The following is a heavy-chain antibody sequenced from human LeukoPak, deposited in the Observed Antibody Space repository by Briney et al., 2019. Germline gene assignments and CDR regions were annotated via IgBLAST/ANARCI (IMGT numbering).Heavy chain of an antibody. CDR2: INPNSGGT. CDR3: ARGGRDGYNYGTVDY. CDR1: GYTFNGYY. D-gene: IGHD5-24*01. Sequence: GASVKVSCKSSGYTFNGYYMHWVRQAPGQGLEWMGWINPNSGGTNYAQKFQGRVTMTRDTSISTAYMELSRLRSDDTAVYYCARGGRDGYNYGTVDYWGQGTLVTVSS. J-gene: IGHJ4*02. V-gene: IGHV1-2*02.